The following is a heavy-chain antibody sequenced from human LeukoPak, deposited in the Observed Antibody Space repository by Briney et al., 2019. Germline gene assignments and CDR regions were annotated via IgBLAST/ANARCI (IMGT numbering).Heavy chain of an antibody. CDR3: AKDAIVAVKGYYYMDV. CDR1: GFTFSSYS. Sequence: PGGSLRLSCAASGFTFSSYSMNWVRQAPGKGLEWVSFISSSSSYIYYADSVKGRFTISRDNSKNTLYLQMNSLRAEDTAVYYCAKDAIVAVKGYYYMDVWGKGTTVTVSS. D-gene: IGHD5-12*01. CDR2: ISSSSSYI. V-gene: IGHV3-21*01. J-gene: IGHJ6*03.